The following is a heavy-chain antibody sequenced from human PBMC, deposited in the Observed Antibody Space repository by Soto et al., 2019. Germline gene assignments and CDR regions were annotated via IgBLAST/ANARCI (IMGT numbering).Heavy chain of an antibody. Sequence: GGSLRLSCAASGFTFSSYSMHWVRQAPGKGLEWVAVISYDGSNKYYADSVKGRFTISRDNSKNTLYLQMNSLRAEDTAVYYCAREGPAAGQYYFDYWGQGTLVTVSS. CDR2: ISYDGSNK. D-gene: IGHD6-13*01. CDR3: AREGPAAGQYYFDY. V-gene: IGHV3-30-3*01. J-gene: IGHJ4*02. CDR1: GFTFSSYS.